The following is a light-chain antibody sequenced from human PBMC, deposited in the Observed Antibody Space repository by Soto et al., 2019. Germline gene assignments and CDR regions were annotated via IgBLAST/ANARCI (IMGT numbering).Light chain of an antibody. J-gene: IGKJ5*01. V-gene: IGKV3-11*01. Sequence: LSVSPVERATLSGQSIQSVSSYLPWYQQKPVQSHRLLIYDASNKATGIPASLSGSGAGAAYFLTIISRLAQDVSVVYYCQLNSSSPITFGQRTRLEIK. CDR2: DAS. CDR1: QSVSSY. CDR3: QLNSSSPIT.